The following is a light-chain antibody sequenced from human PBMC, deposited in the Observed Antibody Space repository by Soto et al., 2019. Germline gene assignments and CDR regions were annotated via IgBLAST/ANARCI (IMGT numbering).Light chain of an antibody. V-gene: IGKV3-15*01. CDR1: QSVGRN. CDR2: GTS. Sequence: EIVMTQSPVALSVSPGERAALSCRASQSVGRNFAWYQQRPGQAPRVLIYGTSTRATGVPARFSGSGSATAFTLTITSLQSEDFAVEYWHQYNNWPYTFGQGTRLEIK. CDR3: HQYNNWPYT. J-gene: IGKJ2*01.